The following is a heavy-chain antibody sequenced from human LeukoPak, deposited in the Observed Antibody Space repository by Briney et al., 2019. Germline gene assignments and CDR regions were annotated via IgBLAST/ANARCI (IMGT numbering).Heavy chain of an antibody. CDR3: ARDGPRRWELLGGYYYYYYMDV. Sequence: ASVKVSCKASGYTFTSYGISWVRQAPGQGLEWMGWISAYNGNTNYAQKLQGRVTMTTDTSTSTAYMELRSLRSDDTAVYYCARDGPRRWELLGGYYYYYYMDVWGKGTTVTVSS. CDR2: ISAYNGNT. CDR1: GYTFTSYG. J-gene: IGHJ6*03. V-gene: IGHV1-18*01. D-gene: IGHD1-26*01.